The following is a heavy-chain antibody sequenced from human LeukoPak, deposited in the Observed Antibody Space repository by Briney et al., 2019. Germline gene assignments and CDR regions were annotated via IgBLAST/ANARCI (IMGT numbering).Heavy chain of an antibody. D-gene: IGHD2-2*01. V-gene: IGHV3-23*01. Sequence: GGSLRLSCAASGFTFSSYAMRWVRQAPGKGLEWVSAISGSGGSTYYADSVKGRFTISRDNSKNTLYLQMNSLRAEDTAVYYCATSAEGPYYFDYWGQGTLVTVSS. J-gene: IGHJ4*02. CDR3: ATSAEGPYYFDY. CDR2: ISGSGGST. CDR1: GFTFSSYA.